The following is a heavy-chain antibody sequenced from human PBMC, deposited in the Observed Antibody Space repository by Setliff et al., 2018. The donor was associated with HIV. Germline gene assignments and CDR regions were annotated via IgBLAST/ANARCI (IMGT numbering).Heavy chain of an antibody. Sequence: PSETLSLTCTVSGYSISSDYYWGWIRQPPGKGLEWIGHIYTAGAIKYTPSLDSRVTISVDTSKNQFSLRLTSVTAADTAVYFCARHVYRGRAASAHLDPFDFWGQGTLVTVSS. CDR3: ARHVYRGRAASAHLDPFDF. CDR2: IYTAGAI. D-gene: IGHD1-1*01. CDR1: GYSISSDYY. J-gene: IGHJ4*02. V-gene: IGHV4-38-2*02.